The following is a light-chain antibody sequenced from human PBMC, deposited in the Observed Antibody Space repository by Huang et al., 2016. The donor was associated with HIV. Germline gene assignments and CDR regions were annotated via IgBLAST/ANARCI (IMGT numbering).Light chain of an antibody. Sequence: EIVLTQSHGTLSLSPGERATLSCSASQWFSSTYLAWYQQKPGQAPRRLIYEATSRATGIPDRFSGSGSGTDFTLTISRLEPEDFAVYYCQQYGSSPPFTFGPGTKVDVK. CDR1: QWFSSTY. CDR2: EAT. V-gene: IGKV3-20*01. J-gene: IGKJ3*01. CDR3: QQYGSSPPFT.